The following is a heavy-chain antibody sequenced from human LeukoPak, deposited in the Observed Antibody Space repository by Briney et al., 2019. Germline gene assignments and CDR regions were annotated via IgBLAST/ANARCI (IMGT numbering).Heavy chain of an antibody. CDR2: IIPIIGRA. V-gene: IGHV1-69*04. CDR3: ASSNYYGSGSYPPINYYYYYMDV. D-gene: IGHD3-10*01. J-gene: IGHJ6*03. CDR1: GGTFSSYA. Sequence: ASVKVSCKASGGTFSSYAISWVRQAPGQGLEWMGRIIPIIGRANYAQKFQGRVTITADKSTSTAYMELSSLRSEDTAVYYCASSNYYGSGSYPPINYYYYYMDVWGKGTTVTVSS.